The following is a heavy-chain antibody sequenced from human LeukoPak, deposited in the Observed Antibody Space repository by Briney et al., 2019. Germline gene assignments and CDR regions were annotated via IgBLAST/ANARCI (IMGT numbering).Heavy chain of an antibody. CDR3: ARTLSGYDSDFDC. CDR2: ISSSTGTFI. CDR1: GFTFSNYE. V-gene: IGHV3-48*03. J-gene: IGHJ4*02. Sequence: GGSLRLSCTASGFTFSNYEMNWVRQVPGKGLEWVAYISSSTGTFIYYADSVKGRLTISRDNAKNSLYLQMSSLRAEDTALYYCARTLSGYDSDFDCWGRGALVTVSS. D-gene: IGHD5-12*01.